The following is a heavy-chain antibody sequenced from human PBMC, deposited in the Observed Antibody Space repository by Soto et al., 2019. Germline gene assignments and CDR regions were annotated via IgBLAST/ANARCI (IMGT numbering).Heavy chain of an antibody. D-gene: IGHD2-15*01. Sequence: QVQLVESGGGVVQPGRSLRLSCAGSGITFDMYGMHWVRQAPGKGLEWVAGISHDGTNGHYADSVKGRFTISRDNSKNTLFLQMKSLRPEDTAVYYCAKDKMDAQRYGMGYFDHWGQGTLVTVSS. CDR3: AKDKMDAQRYGMGYFDH. J-gene: IGHJ4*02. CDR1: GITFDMYG. V-gene: IGHV3-30*18. CDR2: ISHDGTNG.